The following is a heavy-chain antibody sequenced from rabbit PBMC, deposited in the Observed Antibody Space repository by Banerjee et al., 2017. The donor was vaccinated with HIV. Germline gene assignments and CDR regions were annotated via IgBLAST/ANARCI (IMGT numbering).Heavy chain of an antibody. CDR2: ISTSSGTT. CDR1: AFSFSNKYV. V-gene: IGHV1S45*01. CDR3: ARSMTVVIRAFDL. D-gene: IGHD2-1*01. Sequence: QEQLEESGGDLVQPEGSLTLTCTASAFSFSNKYVMCWVRQAPGKGLEWIGCISTSSGTTGTASWAKGRFTISKTSSTTVTLQMTSLTAADTATYFCARSMTVVIRAFDLWGPGTLVTVS. J-gene: IGHJ2*01.